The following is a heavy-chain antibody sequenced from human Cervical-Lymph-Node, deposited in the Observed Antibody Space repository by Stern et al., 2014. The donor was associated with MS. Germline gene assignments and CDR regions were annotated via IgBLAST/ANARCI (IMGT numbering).Heavy chain of an antibody. CDR2: MNPIAGNT. J-gene: IGHJ4*02. Sequence: VQLVESGAEVRKHGASVKVSCETSGYTFTTYDINWVRQATGQGLEWMGWMNPIAGNTGYAPKFQGRFTMTRDTSMNTAYMELSSLTSDDTAVYYCARGLRGSHCFSYWGQGTPVTVSS. D-gene: IGHD3-3*01. CDR1: GYTFTTYD. V-gene: IGHV1-8*01. CDR3: ARGLRGSHCFSY.